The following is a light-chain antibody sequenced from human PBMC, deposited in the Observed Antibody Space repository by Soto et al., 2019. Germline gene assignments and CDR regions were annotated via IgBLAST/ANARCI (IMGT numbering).Light chain of an antibody. CDR2: ETS. J-gene: IGLJ1*01. Sequence: SVLTQPASVSGSPGQSVTISCTGTSSDFGSYKFVSWYQHHPGKVPKVIIYETSKRPSGVSDRFSGSKSGNTASLTISGLQAEDEADYYCFSFTSTNTHVFGSGTKVNV. CDR3: FSFTSTNTHV. CDR1: SSDFGSYKF. V-gene: IGLV2-23*01.